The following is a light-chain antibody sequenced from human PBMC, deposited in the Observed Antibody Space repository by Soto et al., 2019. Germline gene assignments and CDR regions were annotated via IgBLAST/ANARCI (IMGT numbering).Light chain of an antibody. CDR1: QSVSSN. Sequence: EIVMTQSPATLSVSPGERATLSCRASQSVSSNLAWHQQKPGQAPRLLIYGASTSATGIPATCSFSGSGTEFTLTMSTLQSEDFAVYYCQQYNNWPLYTFGQGTKLEIK. CDR2: GAS. J-gene: IGKJ2*01. CDR3: QQYNNWPLYT. V-gene: IGKV3-15*01.